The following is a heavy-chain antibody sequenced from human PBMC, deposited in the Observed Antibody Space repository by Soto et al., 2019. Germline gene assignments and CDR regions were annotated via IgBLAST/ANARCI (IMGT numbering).Heavy chain of an antibody. J-gene: IGHJ5*02. Sequence: SETLSLTCTVSGGSVSSGSYYWSWIRQPPGKGLEWIGYIYYSGSTNYNPSLKSRVTISVDTSKNQFSLKLSSVTAADTAVYYCARADHVLRYFDWSPNFEPWGQGTLVTVSS. CDR3: ARADHVLRYFDWSPNFEP. D-gene: IGHD3-9*01. CDR2: IYYSGST. V-gene: IGHV4-61*01. CDR1: GGSVSSGSYY.